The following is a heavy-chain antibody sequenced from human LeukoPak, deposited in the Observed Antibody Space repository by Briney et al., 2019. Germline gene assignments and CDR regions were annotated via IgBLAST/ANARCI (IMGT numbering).Heavy chain of an antibody. CDR1: GFTFSRYW. J-gene: IGHJ4*02. CDR3: SNSRPDSYIDS. CDR2: IYSDGSRT. V-gene: IGHV3-74*01. Sequence: PGGSLRLSCAASGFTFSRYWMHWVRQAPGKGLVWVSRIYSDGSRTTYADSVKGRFTISRDSAQNSVHLQMNSLRPEDTAFYYCSNSRPDSYIDSWGQGTLVTVST. D-gene: IGHD1-14*01.